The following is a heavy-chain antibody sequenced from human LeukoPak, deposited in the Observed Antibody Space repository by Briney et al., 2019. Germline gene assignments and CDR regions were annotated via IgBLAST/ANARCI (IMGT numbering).Heavy chain of an antibody. V-gene: IGHV3-74*01. CDR2: INTDGGST. J-gene: IGHJ4*02. D-gene: IGHD6-6*01. CDR1: GFTFSYYW. Sequence: GGSLRLSCAASGFTFSYYWMDWVRQAPGKGLVWVSRINTDGGSTSYADSVKGRFTISRDNAKHTLYLPMNSLRAEDTAVYFCARATGATSSSGSYRFWGQGTLVTVSS. CDR3: ARATGATSSSGSYRF.